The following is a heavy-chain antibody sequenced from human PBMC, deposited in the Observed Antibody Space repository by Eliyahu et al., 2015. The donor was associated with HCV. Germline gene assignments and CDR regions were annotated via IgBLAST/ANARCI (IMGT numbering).Heavy chain of an antibody. D-gene: IGHD1-20*01. Sequence: QVQLQESGPGLVKPSQTLSLTCIVSGGSINRGYYWIWIRQPPGKGLEWIAYISXRGRAXXNPSLESXVSISVDTSKNHFSLILTSVTAADTAVYYCAREVDIPGTTDAFDIWGQGTIVTVSS. CDR3: AREVDIPGTTDAFDI. CDR2: ISXRGRA. V-gene: IGHV4-30-4*01. CDR1: GGSINRGYY. J-gene: IGHJ3*02.